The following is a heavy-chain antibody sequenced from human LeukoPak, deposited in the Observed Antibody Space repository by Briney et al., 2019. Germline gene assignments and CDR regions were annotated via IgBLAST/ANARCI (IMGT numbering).Heavy chain of an antibody. J-gene: IGHJ6*03. D-gene: IGHD5-18*01. CDR1: GFSFSSYE. CDR3: ARVSSGYSYGYYYYYMDV. Sequence: GGSLRLSCAASGFSFSSYEMNWVRQAPGKGLEWVSYISSSGSTIYYADSVKGRLTISRDNAKNSLYLQMNSLRAEDTAVYYCARVSSGYSYGYYYYYMDVWGKGTTVTISS. CDR2: ISSSGSTI. V-gene: IGHV3-48*03.